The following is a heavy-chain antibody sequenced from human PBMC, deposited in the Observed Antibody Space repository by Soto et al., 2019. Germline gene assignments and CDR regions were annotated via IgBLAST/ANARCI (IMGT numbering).Heavy chain of an antibody. CDR3: ARESRVEMATITGYGGFDP. D-gene: IGHD5-12*01. CDR1: GFTFSSYA. CDR2: ISYDGSNK. V-gene: IGHV3-30-3*01. J-gene: IGHJ5*02. Sequence: GGSLRLSCAASGFTFSSYAMHWVRQAPGKGLEWVAVISYDGSNKYYADSVKGRFTISRDNSKNTLYLQMNSLRAEDTAVYYCARESRVEMATITGYGGFDPWGQGTLVTVSS.